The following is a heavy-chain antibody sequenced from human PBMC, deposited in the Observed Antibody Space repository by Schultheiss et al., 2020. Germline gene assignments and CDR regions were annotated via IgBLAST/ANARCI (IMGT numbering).Heavy chain of an antibody. J-gene: IGHJ5*02. CDR2: IYTSGST. CDR1: GGSISSGSYY. V-gene: IGHV4-61*02. CDR3: ARMIVVVAATHGWFDP. Sequence: SETLSLTCTVSGGSISSGSYYWSWIRQPAGKGLEWIGRIYTSGSTNYNPSLKSRVTISVDTSKNQFSLKLSSVTAADTAVYYCARMIVVVAATHGWFDPWGPGTLVNVYS. D-gene: IGHD2-15*01.